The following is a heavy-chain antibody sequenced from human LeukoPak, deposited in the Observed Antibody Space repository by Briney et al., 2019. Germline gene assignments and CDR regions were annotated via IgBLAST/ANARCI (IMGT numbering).Heavy chain of an antibody. J-gene: IGHJ4*02. CDR2: ISGSGGST. CDR1: GFTFSSYA. D-gene: IGHD3-22*01. Sequence: PGGSLRLSCAASGFTFSSYAMSWVRQAPGKGLEWVSAISGSGGSTYYADSVKDRFTISRDNSKNTLYLHMNSLRAEDTAVYNCAKDPGFAYYYDSSGYYFDYWGQGTLVTVSS. CDR3: AKDPGFAYYYDSSGYYFDY. V-gene: IGHV3-23*01.